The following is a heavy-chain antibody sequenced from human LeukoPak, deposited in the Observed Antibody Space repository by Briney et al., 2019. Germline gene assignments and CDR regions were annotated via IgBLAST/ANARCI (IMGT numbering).Heavy chain of an antibody. CDR3: AGDRQDSDVDYYGMDV. V-gene: IGHV4-39*07. Sequence: SETLSLTCTVSGGSISSSSYYWGWIRQPPGKGLEWIGSIYYSGSTYYNPSLKSRVTISVDTSKNQFSLKLSSVTAADTAVYYCAGDRQDSDVDYYGMDVWGQGTTVTVSS. J-gene: IGHJ6*02. CDR1: GGSISSSSYY. CDR2: IYYSGST. D-gene: IGHD3-22*01.